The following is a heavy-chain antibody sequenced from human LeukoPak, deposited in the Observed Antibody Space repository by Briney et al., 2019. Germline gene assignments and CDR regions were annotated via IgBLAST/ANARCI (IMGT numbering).Heavy chain of an antibody. Sequence: SETLSLTCAVYGGSFSGYYWIWLRRPRGKGRVGIREIKHSGSTNYNPSLKSRVTISVDTSKNQFSLKLSSVTAADTAVYYCARGPIVVVPAAISEYNWGQGTLVTVSS. D-gene: IGHD2-2*01. J-gene: IGHJ4*02. CDR2: IKHSGST. V-gene: IGHV4-34*01. CDR3: ARGPIVVVPAAISEYN. CDR1: GGSFSGYY.